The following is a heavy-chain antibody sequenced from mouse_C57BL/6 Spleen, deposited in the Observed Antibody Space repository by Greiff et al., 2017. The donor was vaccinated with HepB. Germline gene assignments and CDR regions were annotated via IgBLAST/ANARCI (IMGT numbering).Heavy chain of an antibody. V-gene: IGHV1-82*01. J-gene: IGHJ2*01. CDR2: IYPGDGDT. CDR1: GYAFSSSW. CDR3: ARQVLRLYYFDY. Sequence: VQLQQSGPELVKPGASVKISCKASGYAFSSSWMNWVKQRPGKGLEWIGRIYPGDGDTNYNGKFKGKATLTADKSSSTAYMQLSSLTSEDSAVYFCARQVLRLYYFDYWGQGTTLTVSS. D-gene: IGHD1-1*01.